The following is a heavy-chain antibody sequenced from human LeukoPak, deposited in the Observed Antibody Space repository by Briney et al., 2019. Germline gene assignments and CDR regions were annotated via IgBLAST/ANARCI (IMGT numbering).Heavy chain of an antibody. J-gene: IGHJ5*02. V-gene: IGHV1-8*01. CDR2: VHPNSGST. D-gene: IGHD1-14*01. CDR3: TRGPRNDP. CDR1: GYPFITYE. Sequence: ASVKVSCTTSGYPFITYEINWVRQAAGQGLEWVGWVHPNSGSTDYAQKFQGRVTMTRDTSKSTAYMELSSLRSDDTAVYFCTRGPRNDPWGQGTLVTVSS.